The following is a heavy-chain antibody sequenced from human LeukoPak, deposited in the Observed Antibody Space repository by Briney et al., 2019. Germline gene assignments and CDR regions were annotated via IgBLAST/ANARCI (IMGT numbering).Heavy chain of an antibody. J-gene: IGHJ3*02. D-gene: IGHD1-7*01. CDR2: ISAYNGNT. Sequence: GASVKVSCKASGYTFTSYGISWVRQAPGQGLEWMGWISAYNGNTNYAQKLQGRVTMTTDTSTSTAYMELRSLRSDDTAVYYCASPGGGYNWNYLPAFDIWGQGTMVTVSS. CDR3: ASPGGGYNWNYLPAFDI. V-gene: IGHV1-18*01. CDR1: GYTFTSYG.